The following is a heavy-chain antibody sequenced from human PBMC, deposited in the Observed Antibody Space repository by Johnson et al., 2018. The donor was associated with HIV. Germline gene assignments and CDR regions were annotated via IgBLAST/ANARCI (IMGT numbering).Heavy chain of an antibody. CDR2: IHSGGST. Sequence: VQLVESGGGLIQPGGSLRLSCAVSGLSVSINYITWVRQAPGKGLEWVSVIHSGGSTYYADSVEGRFTISRDNSKNTVLLQMNSLRVEDTAVYYCARGGHCGGDGAGAKQALDIWGQGTRVTVSS. J-gene: IGHJ3*02. CDR3: ARGGHCGGDGAGAKQALDI. V-gene: IGHV3-53*01. D-gene: IGHD2-21*01. CDR1: GLSVSINY.